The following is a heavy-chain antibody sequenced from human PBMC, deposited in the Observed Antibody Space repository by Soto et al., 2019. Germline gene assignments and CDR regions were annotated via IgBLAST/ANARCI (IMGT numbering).Heavy chain of an antibody. CDR1: GFTVSSNY. Sequence: GGSLRLSCAASGFTVSSNYMSWVRQAPGKGLEWVSVIYSGGSTYYADSVKGRFTISRDNSKNTLYLQMNSLRAEDTAVYYCAREVYYDFWSGPGYYYYYMDVWGKGTTVTVSS. CDR3: AREVYYDFWSGPGYYYYYMDV. J-gene: IGHJ6*03. V-gene: IGHV3-66*01. CDR2: IYSGGST. D-gene: IGHD3-3*01.